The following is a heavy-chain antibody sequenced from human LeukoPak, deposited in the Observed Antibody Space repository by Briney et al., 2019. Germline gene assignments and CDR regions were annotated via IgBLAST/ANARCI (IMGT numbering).Heavy chain of an antibody. V-gene: IGHV3-30*03. CDR2: VSADGRTQ. Sequence: GGSLRLSCAASGFTFRDYYMSWIRQAPGKGLEWVTVVSADGRTQPYSDSVKGRFTISRDNSLNTLHLQMNSLRTEDTAVYYCAREFGHNRWYFDYWGQGALVTVSS. J-gene: IGHJ4*02. D-gene: IGHD5-24*01. CDR1: GFTFRDYY. CDR3: AREFGHNRWYFDY.